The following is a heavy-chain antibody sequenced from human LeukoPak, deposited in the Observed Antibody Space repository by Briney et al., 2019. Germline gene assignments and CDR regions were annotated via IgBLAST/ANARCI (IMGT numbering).Heavy chain of an antibody. V-gene: IGHV4-59*01. CDR2: ISYSGST. J-gene: IGHJ4*02. D-gene: IGHD6-19*01. Sequence: SETLSLTCTVSGGSISGYYWSWIRQPPGKGLEWVGYISYSGSTNYNPSLKSRVTISVDTSKNQFSLKLSSVTAADTAIYYCARDGRAGSLLAYWGQGTLVTVSS. CDR1: GGSISGYY. CDR3: ARDGRAGSLLAY.